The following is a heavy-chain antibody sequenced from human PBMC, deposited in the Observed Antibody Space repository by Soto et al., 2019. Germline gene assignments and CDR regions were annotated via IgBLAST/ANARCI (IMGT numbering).Heavy chain of an antibody. J-gene: IGHJ6*03. Sequence: QVQLQESGPGLVKPSETLSLTCTVSGGSISSYYWSWIRQPPGKGLEWIGYIYYSGSTNYNPSLKSRVTISVDASWNHCSLKLSSVTAADTAVYYFAREGGYDFWSGYYPGSDVYYDYYMDVWGKGTTVTVSS. D-gene: IGHD3-3*01. CDR2: IYYSGST. V-gene: IGHV4-59*01. CDR3: AREGGYDFWSGYYPGSDVYYDYYMDV. CDR1: GGSISSYY.